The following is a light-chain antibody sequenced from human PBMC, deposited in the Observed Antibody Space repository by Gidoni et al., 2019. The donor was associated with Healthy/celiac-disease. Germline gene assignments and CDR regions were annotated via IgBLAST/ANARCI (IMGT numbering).Light chain of an antibody. CDR2: AAS. CDR3: QQYYSYPRT. Sequence: AIRMTQSPSSFSASTGDRVTITCRANQGISSYLAWYQQKPGKAPKLLIYAASTLQSGVPSRFSGSGSGTDFTLTISCLQSEDFATYYCQQYYSYPRTFGGGTKVEIK. J-gene: IGKJ4*01. CDR1: QGISSY. V-gene: IGKV1-8*01.